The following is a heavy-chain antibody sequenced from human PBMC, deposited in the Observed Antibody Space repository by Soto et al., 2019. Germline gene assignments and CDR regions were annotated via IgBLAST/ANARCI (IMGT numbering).Heavy chain of an antibody. Sequence: GASVKVSCKASGGTFSSYAISWVRQAPGQGLEWMGGIIPIFGTANYAQKFQGRVTITADESTSTAYMELSSLRSEDTAVYYCARDHYVPPVRHNWFDPWGQGTLVTVSS. J-gene: IGHJ5*02. D-gene: IGHD3-16*01. CDR2: IIPIFGTA. V-gene: IGHV1-69*13. CDR3: ARDHYVPPVRHNWFDP. CDR1: GGTFSSYA.